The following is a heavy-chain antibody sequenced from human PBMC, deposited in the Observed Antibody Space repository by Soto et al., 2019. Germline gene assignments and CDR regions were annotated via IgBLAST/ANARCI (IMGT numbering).Heavy chain of an antibody. CDR3: ARGRSHEWELLVQYFDY. J-gene: IGHJ4*02. V-gene: IGHV4-59*02. Sequence: SETLSLTCTVSGGSVSNSYWGWIRQPPGKGLEWVAYVYYSGSTNYNPSLGSRVTISVDKSKNQFSLKMTSVTGADTAVYYCARGRSHEWELLVQYFDYWGQGTQVTVYS. CDR1: GGSVSNSY. D-gene: IGHD1-26*01. CDR2: VYYSGST.